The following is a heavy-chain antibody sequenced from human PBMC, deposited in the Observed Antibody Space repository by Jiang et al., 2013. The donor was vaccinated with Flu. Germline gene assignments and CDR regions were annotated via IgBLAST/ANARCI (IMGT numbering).Heavy chain of an antibody. CDR1: GYSFPSYW. J-gene: IGHJ4*02. CDR3: ARLPLYCSGGSCYTADY. CDR2: IYPGDSDT. D-gene: IGHD2-15*01. V-gene: IGHV5-51*03. Sequence: GAEVKKPGESLKISCKGSGYSFPSYWIGWVRQMPGKGLEWMAIIYPGDSDTRYSPSSQGQVTISADKSTSTAYLQWTSLKASDTAMYYCARLPLYCSGGSCYTADYWGQGTLVTVSS.